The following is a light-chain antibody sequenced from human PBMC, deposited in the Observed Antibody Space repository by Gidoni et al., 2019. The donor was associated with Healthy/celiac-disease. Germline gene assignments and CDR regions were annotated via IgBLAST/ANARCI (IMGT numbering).Light chain of an antibody. CDR3: QQLNSYPRVT. V-gene: IGKV1-9*01. CDR2: AAS. J-gene: IGKJ1*01. Sequence: DIQLTQSPSFLSASVGDRVTITCRASQGISSYLAWYQQKPGKAPKLLIYAASTLQSGVPSRFSGSGSGTEFTLTISSLQPEDFATYYCQQLNSYPRVTFXQXTKVXIK. CDR1: QGISSY.